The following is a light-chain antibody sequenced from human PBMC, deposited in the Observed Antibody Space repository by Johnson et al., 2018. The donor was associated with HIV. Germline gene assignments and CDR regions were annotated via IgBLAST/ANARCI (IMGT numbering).Light chain of an antibody. J-gene: IGLJ1*01. V-gene: IGLV1-51*01. Sequence: QSVLTQPPSVSAAPGQKVTISCSGSSSNIGNNYVSWYQQFPETAPKLLIYDNNKRPSGIPDRFSGSKSGTSATLGITGLQTGDEADYYCETWDSRLSGVFGTGTKVTVL. CDR3: ETWDSRLSGV. CDR1: SSNIGNNY. CDR2: DNN.